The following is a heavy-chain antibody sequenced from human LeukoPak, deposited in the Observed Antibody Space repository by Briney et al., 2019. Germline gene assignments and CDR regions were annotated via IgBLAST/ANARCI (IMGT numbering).Heavy chain of an antibody. CDR3: ARXPXGGXGGPQDAFDI. J-gene: IGHJ3*02. CDR2: IKRDGSSA. D-gene: IGHD3-16*01. Sequence: GGSLRLSCAASGFSFSSSWMHWVRQAPGKGLVWISRIKRDGSSASYADSVKGRFTISRDNAKNTLYLQMNSLRAEDTAVYYCARXPXGGXGGPQDAFDIWGQGTMVTVSS. V-gene: IGHV3-74*01. CDR1: GFSFSSSW.